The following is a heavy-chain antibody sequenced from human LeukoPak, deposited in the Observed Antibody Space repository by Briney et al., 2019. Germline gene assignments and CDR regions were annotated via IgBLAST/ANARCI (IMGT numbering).Heavy chain of an antibody. CDR2: INPSGGST. D-gene: IGHD2-21*02. Sequence: GASVKVSCKASGYTFTSYYMHWVRQAPGQGLEWMGIINPSGGSTSYAQKFQGRVTMTRDMSISKAYMELSRLRSDDTAVYYCARDSASPVVTAIYYYYYYMDVWGKGTTVTISS. V-gene: IGHV1-46*01. CDR1: GYTFTSYY. J-gene: IGHJ6*03. CDR3: ARDSASPVVTAIYYYYYYMDV.